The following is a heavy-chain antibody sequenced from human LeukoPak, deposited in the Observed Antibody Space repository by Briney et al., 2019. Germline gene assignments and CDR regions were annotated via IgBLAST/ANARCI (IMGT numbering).Heavy chain of an antibody. V-gene: IGHV3-13*01. J-gene: IGHJ4*02. CDR2: IGTAGDT. Sequence: GGSLRLSCAASGFTFSSYDMHWVRQPTGKGLEWVSAIGTAGDTYYSHSVKGRFTISRDNSKNTLYLQMNSLRAEDTAVYYCARASARQKTSGSYSGVFDYWGQGTLVTVSS. D-gene: IGHD1-26*01. CDR3: ARASARQKTSGSYSGVFDY. CDR1: GFTFSSYD.